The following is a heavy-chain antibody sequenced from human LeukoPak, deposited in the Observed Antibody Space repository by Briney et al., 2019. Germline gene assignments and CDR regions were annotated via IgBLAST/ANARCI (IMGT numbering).Heavy chain of an antibody. Sequence: ASVKPSCTPAGPTFSGYYIHRLRQAPRQGVKGMGWINPNSGGTNYAQKFQGRVTMTRDTYISTAYMELSGLRADDTAVYYCARDVFRATYHCWGRGTLVTVSS. CDR1: GPTFSGYY. D-gene: IGHD3-10*01. CDR2: INPNSGGT. J-gene: IGHJ4*02. CDR3: ARDVFRATYHC. V-gene: IGHV1-2*02.